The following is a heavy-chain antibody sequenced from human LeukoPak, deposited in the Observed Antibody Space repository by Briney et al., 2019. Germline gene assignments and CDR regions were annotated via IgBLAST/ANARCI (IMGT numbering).Heavy chain of an antibody. V-gene: IGHV1-69*01. CDR2: IIPIFGTA. CDR1: GGTFSSYA. CDR3: ARDLVRGVIMEDWFDP. D-gene: IGHD3-10*01. J-gene: IGHJ5*02. Sequence: SVKVSCKASGGTFSSYAISWVRQAPGQGLEWMGGIIPIFGTANYAQKFRGRVTITADESTSTAYMELSSLRSEDTAVYYCARDLVRGVIMEDWFDPWGQGTLVTVSS.